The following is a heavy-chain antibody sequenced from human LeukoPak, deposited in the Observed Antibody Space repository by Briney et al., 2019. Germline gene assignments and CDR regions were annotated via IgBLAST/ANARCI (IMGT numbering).Heavy chain of an antibody. D-gene: IGHD5-18*01. V-gene: IGHV4-30-4*08. J-gene: IGHJ4*02. CDR3: ARAGDTAMVDY. Sequence: SQTLSLTCTVSGGSISSGDYYWSWIRQPPGKGLEWIGYIYYSGSTYYNPSLKNRVTISVDTSKNQFSLKLSSVTAADTAVYYCARAGDTAMVDYWGQGTLVTVSS. CDR1: GGSISSGDYY. CDR2: IYYSGST.